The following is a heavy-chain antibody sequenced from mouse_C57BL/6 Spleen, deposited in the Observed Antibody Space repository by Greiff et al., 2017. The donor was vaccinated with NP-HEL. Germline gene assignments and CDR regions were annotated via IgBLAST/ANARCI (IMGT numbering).Heavy chain of an antibody. J-gene: IGHJ2*01. V-gene: IGHV3-6*01. CDR2: ISYDGSN. CDR3: AVYDYASYYFDY. D-gene: IGHD2-4*01. Sequence: EVQRVESGPGLVKPSQSLSLTCSVTGYSITSGYYWNWIRQFPGNKLEWMGYISYDGSNNYNPSLKNRISITRDTSKNQFFLKLNSVTTEDTATYYCAVYDYASYYFDYWGQGTTLTVSS. CDR1: GYSITSGYY.